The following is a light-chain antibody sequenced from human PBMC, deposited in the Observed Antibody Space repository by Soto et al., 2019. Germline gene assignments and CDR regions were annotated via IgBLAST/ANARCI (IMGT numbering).Light chain of an antibody. CDR1: QDISNY. CDR2: DAS. Sequence: DIQMTQSPSSLSASVGDRVTITCQASQDISNYLNWYQQKPGKAPKLLIYDASNLETGVPSRFSGSGSGTDFTFTISSLQPEDIGVYFCQQYKDWPTTFGQGTKVDIK. V-gene: IGKV1-33*01. J-gene: IGKJ1*01. CDR3: QQYKDWPTT.